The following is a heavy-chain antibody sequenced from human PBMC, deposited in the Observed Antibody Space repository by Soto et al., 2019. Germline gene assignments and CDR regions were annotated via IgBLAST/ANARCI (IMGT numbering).Heavy chain of an antibody. Sequence: QVQLVESGGGVVHPGRSLSLSCAGSGFIFSNYGMHWVRQAPGKGLEWVAFISYDGGETFYADSVKGRFTISRDNSKSTVCLHMNSLKKEDTAVYYCAITSVADASFDYWGQGTLVTVSS. CDR2: ISYDGGET. V-gene: IGHV3-30*03. CDR3: AITSVADASFDY. CDR1: GFIFSNYG. J-gene: IGHJ4*02. D-gene: IGHD5-12*01.